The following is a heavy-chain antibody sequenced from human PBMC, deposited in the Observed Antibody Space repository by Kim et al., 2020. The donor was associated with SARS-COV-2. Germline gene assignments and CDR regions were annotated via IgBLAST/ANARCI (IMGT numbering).Heavy chain of an antibody. D-gene: IGHD3-10*01. CDR3: AALDTVQVPGGI. J-gene: IGHJ4*02. Sequence: YVHSVKGRFTMSRDNAKNSLYLQMSSLRTEDTAIYYCAALDTVQVPGGIWGQGTLVTVSS. V-gene: IGHV3-7*01.